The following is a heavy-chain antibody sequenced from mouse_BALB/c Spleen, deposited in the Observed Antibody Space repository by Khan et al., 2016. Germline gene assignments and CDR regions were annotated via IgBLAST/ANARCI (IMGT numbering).Heavy chain of an antibody. CDR1: GYSLSTSGMG. J-gene: IGHJ3*01. CDR3: AADDSFAY. D-gene: IGHD2-13*01. CDR2: IYWDDDK. Sequence: QVTLKESGPGILQPSQTLSLTCSFSGYSLSTSGMGVSWIRQPSGKGLEWLAHIYWDDDKCYNTYLTSRLTISKDTSSNQVFLQITSVDTADTATYYCAADDSFAYWGQGTLVTVSA. V-gene: IGHV8-12*01.